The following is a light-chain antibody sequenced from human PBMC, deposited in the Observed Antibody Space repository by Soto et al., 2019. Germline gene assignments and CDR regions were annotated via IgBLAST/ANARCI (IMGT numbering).Light chain of an antibody. CDR1: QSISGW. Sequence: DIQMTQSPSTLSASVGDRVTITCRASQSISGWLAWYQQRPGKAPKFLLYKASSLQSGVPSRFSGSGSETEFTLTISSLQPDDFATYYCQQYKSHPYTFGQGTKLEI. CDR2: KAS. CDR3: QQYKSHPYT. J-gene: IGKJ2*01. V-gene: IGKV1-5*03.